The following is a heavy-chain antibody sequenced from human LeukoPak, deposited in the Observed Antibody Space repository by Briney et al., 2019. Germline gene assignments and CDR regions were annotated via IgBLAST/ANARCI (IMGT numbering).Heavy chain of an antibody. CDR2: IYYSGST. Sequence: SQTLSLTCTVSGGSISSGDYYWSWIRQPPGEGLEWIGYIYYSGSTYYNPSLKSRVTISVDTSKNQFSLKLSSVTAADTAVYYCARNTPYYYDSSGYYDAFDIWGQGTMVTVSS. CDR3: ARNTPYYYDSSGYYDAFDI. D-gene: IGHD3-22*01. J-gene: IGHJ3*02. V-gene: IGHV4-30-4*08. CDR1: GGSISSGDYY.